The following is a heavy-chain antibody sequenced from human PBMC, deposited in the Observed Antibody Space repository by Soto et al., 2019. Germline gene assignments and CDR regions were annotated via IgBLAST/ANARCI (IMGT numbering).Heavy chain of an antibody. J-gene: IGHJ5*02. D-gene: IGHD1-26*01. CDR1: GGSISSYY. CDR2: IYYSGST. CDR3: ARGLVGAYGRGFDP. V-gene: IGHV4-59*01. Sequence: QVQLQESGPGLVKPSETLSLTCTVSGGSISSYYWSWIRQPPGKGLEWIGYIYYSGSTNYNPSLRSRVALSVDTSRNQFSLKLGSVTAADTAVYYCARGLVGAYGRGFDPWGQGTLVTVSA.